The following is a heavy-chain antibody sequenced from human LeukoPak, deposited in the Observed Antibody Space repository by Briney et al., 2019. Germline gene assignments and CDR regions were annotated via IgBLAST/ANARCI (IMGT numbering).Heavy chain of an antibody. CDR3: VRDDGNRTGSTYFDAFDI. J-gene: IGHJ3*02. D-gene: IGHD3-9*01. CDR2: ENGKGKEK. Sequence: GGPRRLSCEASGFTFKRNGRKGVGRAQGRGWGGGAKENGKGKEKHYVDSVEGRFTISRDNAKNSLYLQMNSLRNEDTAVYYCVRDDGNRTGSTYFDAFDIWGRGTLVTVSS. CDR1: GFTFKRNG. V-gene: IGHV3-7*03.